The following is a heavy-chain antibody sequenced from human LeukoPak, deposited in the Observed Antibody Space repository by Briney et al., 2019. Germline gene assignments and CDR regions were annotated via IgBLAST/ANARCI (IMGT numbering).Heavy chain of an antibody. CDR2: ISAYNGYT. V-gene: IGHV1-18*01. J-gene: IGHJ4*02. CDR1: GYTFTNFP. Sequence: ASVKVSXKASGYTFTNFPIGWVRQDPGQGVEWMGWISAYNGYTKYAPSLQGRVTMTTDTSTSTAYMQPRSLRSDDTAMYYCARVGGNYEGLIDYWGQGTLVTVSS. CDR3: ARVGGNYEGLIDY. D-gene: IGHD1-26*01.